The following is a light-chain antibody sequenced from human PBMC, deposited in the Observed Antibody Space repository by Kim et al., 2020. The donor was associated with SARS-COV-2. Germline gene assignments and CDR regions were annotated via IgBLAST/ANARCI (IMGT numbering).Light chain of an antibody. V-gene: IGKV1-5*03. J-gene: IGKJ2*01. CDR2: KAS. CDR1: QNIRNW. CDR3: QHSTNSYT. Sequence: DIQMTQSPSTLSASVGYRVTITCRASQNIRNWLAWYQQKPGKAPKLLIYKASSLESGVPSRFSGSGSQTDFTLTINNLQPEDFATYFCQHSTNSYTFGQGTKVDIK.